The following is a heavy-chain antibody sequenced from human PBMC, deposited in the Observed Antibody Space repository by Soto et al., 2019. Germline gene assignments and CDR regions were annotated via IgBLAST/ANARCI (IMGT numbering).Heavy chain of an antibody. CDR3: ARGDRFLTLYET. CDR1: VVSVNSGSSY. D-gene: IGHD3-16*01. V-gene: IGHV4-61*01. CDR2: LYHTGSS. J-gene: IGHJ5*02. Sequence: SETLSLTCTFSVVSVNSGSSYCSWIRQPPWKGLEWIGYLYHTGSSGYSPSLKSRATISIDTSKNQFSLRLTSVTAADTAVYFCARGDRFLTLYETWGRGTQVIVSS.